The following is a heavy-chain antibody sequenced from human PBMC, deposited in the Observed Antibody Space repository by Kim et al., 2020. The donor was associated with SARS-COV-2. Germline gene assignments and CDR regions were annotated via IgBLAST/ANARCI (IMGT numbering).Heavy chain of an antibody. J-gene: IGHJ6*01. CDR2: IYYSGST. CDR1: GGSISSSSYY. CDR3: ARGSVAVVGTLYYYYYD. Sequence: SQTLSLTCTVSGGSISSSSYYWGWIRQPPGKGLEWIGSIYYSGSTYYNPSLKSRVTISVDTSKNQFSLKLSSVTAADTAVYYCARGSVAVVGTLYYYYYD. D-gene: IGHD6-19*01. V-gene: IGHV4-39*01.